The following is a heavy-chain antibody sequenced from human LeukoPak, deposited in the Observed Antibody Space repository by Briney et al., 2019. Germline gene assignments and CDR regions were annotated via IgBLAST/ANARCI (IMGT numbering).Heavy chain of an antibody. CDR3: ARARDYGDYRPEREDYYYGMDV. Sequence: ASVKVSCKASGYTFTGYYMHWVRQAPGQGLEWMGWINPNSGGTNYAQKFQGRVTITADKSTSTAYMELSSLRSEDTAVYYCARARDYGDYRPEREDYYYGMDVWGQGTTVTVSS. CDR2: INPNSGGT. V-gene: IGHV1-2*02. D-gene: IGHD4-17*01. CDR1: GYTFTGYY. J-gene: IGHJ6*02.